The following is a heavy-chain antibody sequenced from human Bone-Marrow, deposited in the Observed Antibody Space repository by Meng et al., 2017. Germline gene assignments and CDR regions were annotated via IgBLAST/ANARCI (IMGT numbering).Heavy chain of an antibody. Sequence: GESLKISCAASGFTFSNAWMSWVRQAPGKGLEWVGRIKSKTDGGTTDYAAPVKGSFTISRDDSKNTLYLQMNSLRAEDTAVYYCATDLQRYYYDSSAPLDYWGQGALVTVSS. CDR3: ATDLQRYYYDSSAPLDY. CDR2: IKSKTDGGTT. J-gene: IGHJ4*02. CDR1: GFTFSNAW. D-gene: IGHD3-22*01. V-gene: IGHV3-15*01.